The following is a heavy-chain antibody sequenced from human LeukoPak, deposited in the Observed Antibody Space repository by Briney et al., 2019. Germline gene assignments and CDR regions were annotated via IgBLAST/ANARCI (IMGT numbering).Heavy chain of an antibody. Sequence: SETLSLTCTVSGGSISSSSYYWGWIRQPPGKGLEWIGSIYYSGSTYYNPSLKSRVTISVDTSKNQFSLKLSSVTAADTAVYYCARDSEGAFDIWGQGTMVTVSS. CDR3: ARDSEGAFDI. CDR1: GGSISSSSYY. V-gene: IGHV4-39*07. D-gene: IGHD3-10*01. J-gene: IGHJ3*02. CDR2: IYYSGST.